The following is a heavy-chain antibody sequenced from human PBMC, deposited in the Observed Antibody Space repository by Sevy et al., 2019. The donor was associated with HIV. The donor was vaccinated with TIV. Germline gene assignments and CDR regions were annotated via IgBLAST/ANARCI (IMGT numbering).Heavy chain of an antibody. CDR3: AGGGFLSRY. J-gene: IGHJ4*02. D-gene: IGHD2-15*01. Sequence: GGSLRLSCAASGFTFSDSWMTWVRQGPGKGREWVANRNQAGSDTYYVDSVRGRFTISRDNAKNSLYLQMNSLRVEDTALYYCAGGGFLSRYWGQGSLVTVSS. V-gene: IGHV3-7*01. CDR2: RNQAGSDT. CDR1: GFTFSDSW.